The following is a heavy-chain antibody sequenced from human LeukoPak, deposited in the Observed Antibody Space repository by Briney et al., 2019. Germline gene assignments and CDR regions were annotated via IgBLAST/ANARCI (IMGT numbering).Heavy chain of an antibody. V-gene: IGHV3-74*01. D-gene: IGHD6-25*01. J-gene: IGHJ3*02. CDR2: INSDGSRT. Sequence: GGSLRLSCTASGFTFSSYWMHWVRQAPGKGLVWVSRINSDGSRTTYADSVKGRFTISRDNAKNTLYLQMNSLRAEDTAVYYCARVGARLGAFDIWGQGTMVTVSS. CDR1: GFTFSSYW. CDR3: ARVGARLGAFDI.